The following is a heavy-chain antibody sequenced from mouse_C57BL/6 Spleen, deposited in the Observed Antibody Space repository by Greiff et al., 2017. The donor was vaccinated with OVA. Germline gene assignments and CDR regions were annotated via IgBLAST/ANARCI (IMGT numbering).Heavy chain of an antibody. CDR2: IYPGDGDT. J-gene: IGHJ4*01. V-gene: IGHV1-82*01. CDR3: AQLTGTSMDY. Sequence: QVQLKESGPELVKPGASVKISCKASGYAFSSSWMNWVKQRPGKGLEWIGRIYPGDGDTNYNGKFKGKATLTADKSSSTAYMQLSSLTSEDSAVYFCAQLTGTSMDYWGQGTSVTVSS. CDR1: GYAFSSSW. D-gene: IGHD4-1*01.